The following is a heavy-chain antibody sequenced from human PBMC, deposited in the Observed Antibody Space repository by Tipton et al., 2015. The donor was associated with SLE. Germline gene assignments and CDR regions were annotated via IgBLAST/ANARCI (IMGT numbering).Heavy chain of an antibody. CDR1: GASLSTAGHY. CDR3: ARDSDLVSRWGYGIDV. V-gene: IGHV4-31*03. D-gene: IGHD6-19*01. Sequence: TLSLTCTVSGASLSTAGHYWSWIRQHPEKGLEWIGYIDYSGNTYYIPSLKSRVIISVDMSKNQFSLRLTSVTAADTAVYYCARDSDLVSRWGYGIDVWGQGTTVAVSS. CDR2: IDYSGNT. J-gene: IGHJ6*02.